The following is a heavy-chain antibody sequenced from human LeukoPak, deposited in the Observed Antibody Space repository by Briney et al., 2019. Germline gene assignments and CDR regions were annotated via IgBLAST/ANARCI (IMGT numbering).Heavy chain of an antibody. CDR2: IIPILGIA. V-gene: IGHV1-69*04. CDR3: AKDIGAVAGYAFDI. CDR1: GGTFSSYA. J-gene: IGHJ3*02. D-gene: IGHD6-19*01. Sequence: SVKVSCKASGGTFSSYAISWVRQAPGQGLEWMGRIIPILGIANYAQKFQGRVTTTADKSTSTAYMELSSLRSEDTAVYYCAKDIGAVAGYAFDIWGQGTTVTVSS.